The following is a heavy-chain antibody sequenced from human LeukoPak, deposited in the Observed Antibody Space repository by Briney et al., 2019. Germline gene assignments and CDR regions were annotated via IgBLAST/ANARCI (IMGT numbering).Heavy chain of an antibody. V-gene: IGHV3-48*04. CDR1: GFTFSSYS. CDR3: ARGGYSRDY. D-gene: IGHD5-12*01. Sequence: GGSLRLSCAASGFTFSSYSMNWVRQAPGKGLEWVSYISSSSSTIYYADSVKGRSTISRDNAKNSLYLQMNSLRAEDTAVYYCARGGYSRDYWGQGTLVTVSS. J-gene: IGHJ4*02. CDR2: ISSSSSTI.